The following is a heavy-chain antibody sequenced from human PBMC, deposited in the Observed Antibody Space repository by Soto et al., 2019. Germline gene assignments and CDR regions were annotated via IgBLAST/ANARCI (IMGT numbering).Heavy chain of an antibody. CDR1: GYTFTSYY. D-gene: IGHD2-2*01. J-gene: IGHJ4*02. Sequence: ASVKVSCKASGYTFTSYYMHWVRQAPGQGLEWMGIINPSGGSTSYAQKFQGRVTMTRDTSTSTVYMELSSLRAEDTAVYYCASRYLEHCFSSSCSAPYDWWGQGALVTVSS. V-gene: IGHV1-46*01. CDR3: ASRYLEHCFSSSCSAPYDW. CDR2: INPSGGST.